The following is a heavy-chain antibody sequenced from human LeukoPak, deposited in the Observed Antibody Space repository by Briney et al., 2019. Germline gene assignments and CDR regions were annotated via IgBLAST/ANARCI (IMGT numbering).Heavy chain of an antibody. D-gene: IGHD1-26*01. J-gene: IGHJ6*02. CDR1: GGSFSGYY. V-gene: IGHV4-34*01. Sequence: SSETLSLTCAGYGGSFSGYYWTWIRQPPGKGLEWIREINHSGSTNYNPSLESRVTISVDTSKNQFSLKLSSVTAADTAVYYCARDSPRREYYYGMDVWGQGTTVTVSS. CDR3: ARDSPRREYYYGMDV. CDR2: INHSGST.